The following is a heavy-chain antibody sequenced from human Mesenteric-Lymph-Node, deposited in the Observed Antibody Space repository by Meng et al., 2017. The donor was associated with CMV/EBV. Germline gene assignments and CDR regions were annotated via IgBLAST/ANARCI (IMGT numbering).Heavy chain of an antibody. J-gene: IGHJ4*02. Sequence: GESLKISCVGTGFSLSDYDMSWIRQAPGKGLEWISYISSSGLTMYYADSVKGRFTISRDNAKNSLYLQMSSLRAEDTAVYYCARDRNWAFDYWGQGALVTVSS. D-gene: IGHD7-27*01. CDR2: ISSSGLTM. V-gene: IGHV3-11*04. CDR1: GFSLSDYD. CDR3: ARDRNWAFDY.